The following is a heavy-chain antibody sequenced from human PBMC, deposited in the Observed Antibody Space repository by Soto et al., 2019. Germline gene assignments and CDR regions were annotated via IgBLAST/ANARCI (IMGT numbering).Heavy chain of an antibody. V-gene: IGHV3-48*03. CDR3: ARFGIAAAHNYYYYGMDV. CDR2: ISSSGNTI. CDR1: GFTFSSYE. D-gene: IGHD6-13*01. J-gene: IGHJ6*02. Sequence: PGGSLRLSCAASGFTFSSYEMNWVRQAPGKGLEWVSYISSSGNTIYYADSVKGRFTISRDNAKNSLYLQMNSLRAEDTAVYYCARFGIAAAHNYYYYGMDVWGQGTTVTVSS.